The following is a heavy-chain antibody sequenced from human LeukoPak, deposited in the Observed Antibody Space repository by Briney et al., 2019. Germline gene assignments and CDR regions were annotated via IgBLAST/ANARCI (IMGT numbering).Heavy chain of an antibody. CDR3: ARTRAPYYYGAGSPDF. V-gene: IGHV7-4-1*02. J-gene: IGHJ4*02. D-gene: IGHD3-10*01. CDR1: GYTFTSYA. Sequence: ASVKVSCKASGYTFTSYAMNWVRQAPGQGLEWMGWINTNTGSPRYAQDFTGRFVFSLDTSLSTAYLQISSLKSEDTAIYYCARTRAPYYYGAGSPDFWGQGTLVTVSS. CDR2: INTNTGSP.